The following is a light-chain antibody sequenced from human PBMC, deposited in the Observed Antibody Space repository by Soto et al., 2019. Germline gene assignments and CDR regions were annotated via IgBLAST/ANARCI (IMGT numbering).Light chain of an antibody. CDR1: SSNIGSNT. V-gene: IGLV1-44*01. CDR2: NNN. CDR3: ASWDDSLNAYV. J-gene: IGLJ1*01. Sequence: QSVLTQPPSASGTPGQRVTISCSGSSSNIGSNTVNWYQQLPGTAPPLLIYNNNQRPSGVSARFSGSKSGTSASLAISGLQSEDGANYYCASWDDSLNAYVFGPGTKVTAL.